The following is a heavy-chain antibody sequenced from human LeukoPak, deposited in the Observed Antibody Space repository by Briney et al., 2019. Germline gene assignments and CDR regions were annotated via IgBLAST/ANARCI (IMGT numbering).Heavy chain of an antibody. Sequence: GGSLRLSCVPSGFTFSSYAMSWVRQAPGKGLEWVSAISGSGGSTYYADSVKGRFTISRDNSKNTLYLQMNSLRAEATAVYYCAKDRGQWLVRYFDYWGQGTLVTVSS. D-gene: IGHD6-19*01. CDR3: AKDRGQWLVRYFDY. CDR1: GFTFSSYA. CDR2: ISGSGGST. J-gene: IGHJ4*02. V-gene: IGHV3-23*01.